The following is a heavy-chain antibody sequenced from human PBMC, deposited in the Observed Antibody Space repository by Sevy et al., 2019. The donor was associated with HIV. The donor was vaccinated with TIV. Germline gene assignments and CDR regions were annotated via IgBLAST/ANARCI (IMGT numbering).Heavy chain of an antibody. CDR3: AKRGGHDASGYVSYYYYGMDV. V-gene: IGHV3-30*18. CDR2: ISFDGDTK. CDR1: GFSFRNYG. J-gene: IGHJ6*02. D-gene: IGHD3-22*01. Sequence: GGSLRLSCAASGFSFRNYGMHWVRQAPGKGLEWSALISFDGDTKYYGDSVKGRFTISRDNSKNTLYLQMNSLRVEDTAVYYCAKRGGHDASGYVSYYYYGMDVWGQGTTVTVSS.